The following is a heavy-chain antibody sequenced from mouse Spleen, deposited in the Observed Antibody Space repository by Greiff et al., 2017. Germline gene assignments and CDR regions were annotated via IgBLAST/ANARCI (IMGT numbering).Heavy chain of an antibody. J-gene: IGHJ2*01. CDR3: ARCQPSYYYDGSYHRDYFDY. D-gene: IGHD1-1*01. CDR2: IYPGSGNT. CDR1: GYTFTDYY. Sequence: QVQLQQSGAELVRPGASVKLSCKASGYTFTDYYINWVKQRPGQGLEWIARIYPGSGNTYYNEKFKGKATLTAEKSSSTAYMQLSSLTSEDSAVYFCARCQPSYYYDGSYHRDYFDYWGQGTTLTVSS. V-gene: IGHV1-76*01.